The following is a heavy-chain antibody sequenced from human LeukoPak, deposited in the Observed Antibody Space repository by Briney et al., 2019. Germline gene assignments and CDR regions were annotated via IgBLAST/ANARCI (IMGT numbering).Heavy chain of an antibody. D-gene: IGHD3-9*01. CDR1: GFTFSSYA. CDR3: AKDPPGDLRYFDWLFRPYFDY. V-gene: IGHV3-23*01. CDR2: ISGSGGST. J-gene: IGHJ4*02. Sequence: PGGSLRLSCAASGFTFSSYAMSWVRRAPGKGLEWVSAISGSGGSTYYADSVKGRFTISRDNSKNTLYLQMNSLRAEDTAVYYCAKDPPGDLRYFDWLFRPYFDYWGQGTLVTVSS.